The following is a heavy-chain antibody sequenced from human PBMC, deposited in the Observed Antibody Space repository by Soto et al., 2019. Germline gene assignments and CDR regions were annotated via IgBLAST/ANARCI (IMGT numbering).Heavy chain of an antibody. CDR1: GFTVSSYA. D-gene: IGHD6-13*01. V-gene: IGHV3-23*01. CDR3: AIRMYSPRWYYFDY. CDR2: ISAST. Sequence: EMQLLESGGGLVQAGGSRRLSCAASGFTVSSYALNWVRQAPGKGLEWVSGISASTYYADSVKGRFTISRDTSKNTLYLQMNSLSAEDTAIYFCAIRMYSPRWYYFDYWGQGTLVTVSS. J-gene: IGHJ4*02.